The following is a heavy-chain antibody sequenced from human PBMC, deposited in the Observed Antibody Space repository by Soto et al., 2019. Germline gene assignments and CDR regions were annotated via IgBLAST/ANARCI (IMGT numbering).Heavy chain of an antibody. Sequence: GGSLRLSCAASGFTVSSYWMSWVRQAPGKGLEWVANINSSSSAKYYVDSVKGRFTISRDNAKNSLYLQMNSLRAEDTAVYYCAGPLRFLEWLTANQDAFDIWGQGTMVTVSS. CDR3: AGPLRFLEWLTANQDAFDI. J-gene: IGHJ3*02. CDR1: GFTVSSYW. CDR2: INSSSSAK. V-gene: IGHV3-7*02. D-gene: IGHD3-3*01.